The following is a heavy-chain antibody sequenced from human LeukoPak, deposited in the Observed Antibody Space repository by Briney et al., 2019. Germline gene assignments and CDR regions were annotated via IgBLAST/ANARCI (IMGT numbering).Heavy chain of an antibody. Sequence: SVKVSCKASGGTFSSYAISWVRQAPGQGLEWMGGIIPIFGTANYAQKFQGRVTITADESTSTAYMELSSLRSEDTAVYYCARRTDTFGGVIVSNTDWFDPWGQGTLVTVSS. D-gene: IGHD3-16*02. CDR1: GGTFSSYA. CDR3: ARRTDTFGGVIVSNTDWFDP. CDR2: IIPIFGTA. V-gene: IGHV1-69*13. J-gene: IGHJ5*02.